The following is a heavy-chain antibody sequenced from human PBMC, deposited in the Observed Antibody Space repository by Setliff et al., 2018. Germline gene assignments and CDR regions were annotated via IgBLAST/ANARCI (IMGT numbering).Heavy chain of an antibody. CDR3: ARLTGTDYYYYYMDV. Sequence: SGPTLVNPTQTLTLTCTFSGFSLSTSGMCVSWIRQPPGKALEWLARIDWDDDKYYSTSLKTRLTISKDTSKNQVVLTMTNTDPVDTATYYCARLTGTDYYYYYMDVWGKGTTVTVSS. CDR2: IDWDDDK. J-gene: IGHJ6*03. CDR1: GFSLSTSGMC. V-gene: IGHV2-70*11. D-gene: IGHD1-7*01.